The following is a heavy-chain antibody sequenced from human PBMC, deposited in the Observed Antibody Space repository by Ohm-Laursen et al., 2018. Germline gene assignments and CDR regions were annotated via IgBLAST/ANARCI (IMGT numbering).Heavy chain of an antibody. V-gene: IGHV1-8*01. CDR1: GYTFTSYD. J-gene: IGHJ4*02. D-gene: IGHD3-22*01. CDR3: ARVAYYYDSSGYYYPPKFDY. Sequence: ASVTVSCKASGYTFTSYDINWVRQATGQGLEWMGWMNPNSGNTGYAQKFQGRVTMTRNTSISTAYMELSSLRSEDPAVYYCARVAYYYDSSGYYYPPKFDYWGQGTLVTVSS. CDR2: MNPNSGNT.